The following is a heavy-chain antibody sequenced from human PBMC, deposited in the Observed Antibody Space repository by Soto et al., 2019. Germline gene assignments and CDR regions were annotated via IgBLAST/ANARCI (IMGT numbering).Heavy chain of an antibody. Sequence: ASVKVSCKVSGYTLTELSMHWVRQAPGKGLEWMGGFDPEDGETIYAQKFQGRVTMTEDTSTDTAYMELSSLRSEDTVVYYCATDRRTYDSSGYYFSWGQGTLVTVSS. CDR1: GYTLTELS. CDR3: ATDRRTYDSSGYYFS. V-gene: IGHV1-24*01. J-gene: IGHJ5*02. CDR2: FDPEDGET. D-gene: IGHD3-22*01.